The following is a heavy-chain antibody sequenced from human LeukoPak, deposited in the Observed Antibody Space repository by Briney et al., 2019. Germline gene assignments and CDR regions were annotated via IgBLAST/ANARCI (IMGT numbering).Heavy chain of an antibody. D-gene: IGHD3-16*02. J-gene: IGHJ2*01. CDR1: GGSISSYY. Sequence: SETLSLTCTVSGGSISSYYWSWIRQPPGKGLEWIGYIYYSGSTNYNPSLKSRVTISVDTSKNQFSLKLSSVTAADTAVYYCARDQHLGDYIWGSYRWGYFDLWGRGTLVTVSS. V-gene: IGHV4-59*12. CDR3: ARDQHLGDYIWGSYRWGYFDL. CDR2: IYYSGST.